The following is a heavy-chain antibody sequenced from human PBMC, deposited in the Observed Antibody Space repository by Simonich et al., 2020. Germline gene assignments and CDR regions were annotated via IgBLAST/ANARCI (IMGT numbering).Heavy chain of an antibody. V-gene: IGHV3-21*01. D-gene: IGHD6-13*01. Sequence: EVQLVESGGGLVKPGGSLRLSCAASGFTFSSYSMNWVRQAPGMGVCWVSSISSSSSYIYYADSVKGRFTISRDNAKNSLYLQMNSLRAEDTAVYYCARDAAGDYWGQGTLVTVSS. CDR2: ISSSSSYI. CDR1: GFTFSSYS. J-gene: IGHJ4*02. CDR3: ARDAAGDY.